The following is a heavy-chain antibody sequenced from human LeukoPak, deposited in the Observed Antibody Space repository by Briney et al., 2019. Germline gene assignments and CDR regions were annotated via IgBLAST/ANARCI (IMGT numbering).Heavy chain of an antibody. D-gene: IGHD3-10*01. CDR3: AKDSVGDYYFDY. Sequence: PGGSLRLSCAASGFTFNSYAMSWVRQAPWERLQWVSGISDSGGNTYYADSVRGRFTISRDNSKNTLYLQMNSLRAEDTAVYYCAKDSVGDYYFDYWGQGTLVTVSS. J-gene: IGHJ4*02. CDR2: ISDSGGNT. V-gene: IGHV3-23*01. CDR1: GFTFNSYA.